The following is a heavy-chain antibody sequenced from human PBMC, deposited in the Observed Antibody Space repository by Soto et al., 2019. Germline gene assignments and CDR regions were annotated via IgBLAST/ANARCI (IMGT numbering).Heavy chain of an antibody. D-gene: IGHD6-13*01. J-gene: IGHJ4*02. CDR3: ARDGTAAAGI. CDR2: ISYDGSNK. CDR1: GFTFSSYA. V-gene: IGHV3-30-3*01. Sequence: QVQLVESGGGVVQPGRSLRLSCAASGFTFSSYAMHWVRQAPGKGLEWVAVISYDGSNKYYADSVKGRFTISRDNSKNTLYLQMNSLRAEDTAAYYCARDGTAAAGIWGQGILVTVSS.